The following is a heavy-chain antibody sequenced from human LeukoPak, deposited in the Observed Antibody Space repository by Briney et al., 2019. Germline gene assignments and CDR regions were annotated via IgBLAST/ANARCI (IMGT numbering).Heavy chain of an antibody. V-gene: IGHV3-11*01. CDR1: GFKFSDYY. Sequence: GGSLRLSCAASGFKFSDYYMSWVRQAPGRGLEWVSSISGSGDTMRYADSLEGRFTISRDNAKNSVFLQINSLRAEDTAIYYCATARYYLDYWGQGTLVTASS. J-gene: IGHJ4*02. D-gene: IGHD3-16*02. CDR2: ISGSGDTM. CDR3: ATARYYLDY.